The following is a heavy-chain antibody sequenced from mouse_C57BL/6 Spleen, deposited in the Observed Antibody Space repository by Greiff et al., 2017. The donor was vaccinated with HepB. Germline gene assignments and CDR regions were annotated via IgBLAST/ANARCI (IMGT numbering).Heavy chain of an antibody. CDR1: GFNIKNTY. D-gene: IGHD1-1*01. J-gene: IGHJ4*01. V-gene: IGHV14-3*01. CDR2: IDPANGNT. Sequence: VQLQQSVAELVRPGASVKLSCTASGFNIKNTYMHWVKQRPEKGLEWIGRIDPANGNTKYATKFQGKATITADTSANTAYLQLSSLTSEDTAIYYGSRGQPLITTVVAGDYYAMDYWGQGTSVTVSS. CDR3: SRGQPLITTVVAGDYYAMDY.